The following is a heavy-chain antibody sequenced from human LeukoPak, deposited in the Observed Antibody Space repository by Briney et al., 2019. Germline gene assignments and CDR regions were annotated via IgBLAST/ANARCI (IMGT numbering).Heavy chain of an antibody. CDR3: AKGIRFLEWFFDY. CDR2: IWYDGSNK. V-gene: IGHV3-30*02. D-gene: IGHD3-3*01. CDR1: GFTFSSYG. J-gene: IGHJ4*02. Sequence: GGSLRLSCAASGFTFSSYGMHWVRQAPGKGLEWVAVIWYDGSNKYFADSVKGRFTISRDNSENSLYLQMNSLRAEDTALYYCAKGIRFLEWFFDYWGQGTLVTVSS.